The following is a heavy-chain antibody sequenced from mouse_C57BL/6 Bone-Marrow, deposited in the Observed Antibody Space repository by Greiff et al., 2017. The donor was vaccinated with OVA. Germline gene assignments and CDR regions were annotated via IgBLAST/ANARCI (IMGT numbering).Heavy chain of an antibody. V-gene: IGHV5-12*01. J-gene: IGHJ3*01. D-gene: IGHD4-1*01. CDR3: ARHWDGFAY. CDR1: GFTFSDYY. Sequence: EVKLVESGGGLVQPGGSLKLSCAASGFTFSDYYMYWVRQTPEKRLEWVAYISNGGGSTYYPDTVKGRFTISRDNAKNTLYLQMSRLKSEDTAMYYCARHWDGFAYWGQGTLVAVSA. CDR2: ISNGGGST.